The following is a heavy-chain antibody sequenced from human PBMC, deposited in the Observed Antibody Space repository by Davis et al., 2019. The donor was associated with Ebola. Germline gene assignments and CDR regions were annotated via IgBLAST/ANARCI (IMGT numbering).Heavy chain of an antibody. CDR3: ARGPNVLLWFGELLSGSCFDY. CDR2: TYTSGST. D-gene: IGHD3-10*01. Sequence: PSETLSLTCAVYGGSFSSYYWSWIRQPAGKGLEWIGRTYTSGSTNYNPSLKSRVTMSVDTSKNQFSLKLSSVTAADTAVYYCARGPNVLLWFGELLSGSCFDYWGQGTLVTVSS. J-gene: IGHJ4*02. V-gene: IGHV4-59*10. CDR1: GGSFSSYY.